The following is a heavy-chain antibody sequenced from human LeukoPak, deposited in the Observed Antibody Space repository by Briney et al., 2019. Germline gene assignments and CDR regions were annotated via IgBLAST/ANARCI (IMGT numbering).Heavy chain of an antibody. J-gene: IGHJ4*02. CDR3: ARGGNMIVFDY. CDR1: GFTFDDCG. D-gene: IGHD3-22*01. Sequence: GSLRLSCAASGFTFDDCGMIWVRQAPVKGLEWVSSVYWNGGSTGYADSVKGRFTISRDNAKNSLYLQMSSLRVEDTALYYCARGGNMIVFDYWGQGALVTVSS. CDR2: VYWNGGST. V-gene: IGHV3-20*04.